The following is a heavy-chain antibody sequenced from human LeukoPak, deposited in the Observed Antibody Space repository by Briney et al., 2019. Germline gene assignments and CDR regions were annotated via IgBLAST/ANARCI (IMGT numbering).Heavy chain of an antibody. CDR2: IIPIFGTA. CDR3: ARDRPKCRGYYCYNWFDP. CDR1: GGTFSSYA. J-gene: IGHJ5*02. V-gene: IGHV1-69*13. D-gene: IGHD3-16*02. Sequence: SVKVSCKASGGTFSSYAISWVRQAPGRGLEWMGGIIPIFGTANYAQKFQGRVTITADESTSTAYMELSSLRSEDTAVYYCARDRPKCRGYYCYNWFDPWGQGTLVTVSS.